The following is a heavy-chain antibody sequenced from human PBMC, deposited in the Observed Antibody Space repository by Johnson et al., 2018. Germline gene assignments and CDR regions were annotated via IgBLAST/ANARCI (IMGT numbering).Heavy chain of an antibody. CDR1: GYTFTSYA. J-gene: IGHJ6*03. V-gene: IGHV1-3*01. CDR3: ARPYPYSRGYYYMDV. CDR2: INAGNGNT. Sequence: QVQLVQSGAEVKKPGASVKVSCKASGYTFTSYAMHWVRQAPGQRLEWMGWINAGNGNTKYSQKFQGRVTITRDTSASTAYMELSSLRSEDTAVYYCARPYPYSRGYYYMDVWGKGTTVTVSS. D-gene: IGHD6-13*01.